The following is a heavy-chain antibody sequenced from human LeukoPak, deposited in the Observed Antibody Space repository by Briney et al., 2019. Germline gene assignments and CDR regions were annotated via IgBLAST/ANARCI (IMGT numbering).Heavy chain of an antibody. D-gene: IGHD1-26*01. CDR3: ARESGSYSGIDY. J-gene: IGHJ4*02. V-gene: IGHV3-21*01. CDR1: GFTFSTYS. CDR2: ISSSGSSM. Sequence: PGGSLRLSCAASGFTFSTYSMNWVRQAPGKGLEWVSSISSSGSSMYYADSVKGRFTISRDNAKNSLYLQMSSLRAEDTAVYYCARESGSYSGIDYWGQGTLVTVSS.